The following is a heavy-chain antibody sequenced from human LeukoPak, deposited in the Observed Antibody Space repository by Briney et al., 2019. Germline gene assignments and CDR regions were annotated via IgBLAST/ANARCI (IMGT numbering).Heavy chain of an antibody. D-gene: IGHD1-26*01. CDR1: GGSISSGGYS. Sequence: SETLSLTCAVSGGSISSGGYSWSWIRQPPGKGLEWIGYIYHSGSTYYNPSLKSRVTISVDRSKNQFSLKLSSVTAADTAVYYCARAYASWEIDYWGQGTLVTVSS. V-gene: IGHV4-30-2*01. CDR3: ARAYASWEIDY. J-gene: IGHJ4*02. CDR2: IYHSGST.